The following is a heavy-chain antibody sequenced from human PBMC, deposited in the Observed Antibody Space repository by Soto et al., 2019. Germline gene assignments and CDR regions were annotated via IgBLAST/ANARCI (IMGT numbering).Heavy chain of an antibody. CDR2: INTGNTNT. V-gene: IGHV1-3*04. CDR3: ARDLTTVTHPFDY. J-gene: IGHJ4*02. D-gene: IGHD4-17*01. CDR1: GGTFSSYA. Sequence: ASVKVSCKASGGTFSSYAISWVRQAPGQGLEWMGWINTGNTNTKYSQKFQGRLTITRDTSATSAYMELSSLRSEDTAVYYCARDLTTVTHPFDYWGQGTLVTVS.